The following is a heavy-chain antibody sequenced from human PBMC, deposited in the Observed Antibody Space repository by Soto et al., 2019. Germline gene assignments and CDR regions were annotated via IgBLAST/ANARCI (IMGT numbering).Heavy chain of an antibody. CDR3: HGYGY. D-gene: IGHD5-12*01. V-gene: IGHV3-53*01. CDR2: IYSGDTT. Sequence: EVQLVESGGGLIQPGGSLRLSCAVSGFTVRANYMSWVRQAPGKGLEWVSVIYSGDTTYYADSVKGRFIIYRDISKNTLYLQMNILRAEDTAVYYCHGYGYWGQGTLVSVSS. J-gene: IGHJ4*02. CDR1: GFTVRANY.